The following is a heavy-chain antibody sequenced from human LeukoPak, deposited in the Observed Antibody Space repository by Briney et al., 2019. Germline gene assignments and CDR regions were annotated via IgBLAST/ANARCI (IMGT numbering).Heavy chain of an antibody. V-gene: IGHV4-4*02. D-gene: IGHD6-13*01. CDR1: GGSITTTNY. CDR3: ASRLGAAAMHWYFDL. CDR2: ISLSGHT. Sequence: SGTLSLTCGVSGGSITTTNYWSWVRQPPGQGLEWIGEISLSGHTNYNPSLRSRVTMSLDESKNQFSLMLSSVTAADTAVYYCASRLGAAAMHWYFDLWGRGTLVTVSS. J-gene: IGHJ2*01.